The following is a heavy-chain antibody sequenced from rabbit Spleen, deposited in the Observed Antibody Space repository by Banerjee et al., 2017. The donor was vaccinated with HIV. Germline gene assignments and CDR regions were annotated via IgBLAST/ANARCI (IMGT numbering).Heavy chain of an antibody. CDR2: INAVTGKA. CDR1: GFSFSNKAV. V-gene: IGHV1S45*01. Sequence: QEQLVESGGGLVKPEGSLKLSYTASGFSFSNKAVMCWVRQAPGKGLEWIACINAVTGKAVYASWAKGRFTLSKPPSTPVSLQMPSLTAADTATYFCGSDIYGYGGFSLWGPGTLVNVS. D-gene: IGHD6-1*01. J-gene: IGHJ4*01. CDR3: GSDIYGYGGFSL.